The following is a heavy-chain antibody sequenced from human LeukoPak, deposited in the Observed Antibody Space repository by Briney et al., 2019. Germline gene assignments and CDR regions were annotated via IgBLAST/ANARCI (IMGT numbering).Heavy chain of an antibody. J-gene: IGHJ6*03. CDR2: ISRDGSNT. V-gene: IGHV3-74*01. CDR3: ARDWDLPGAYSMAV. Sequence: GGSLRLSCAASEFTFSTYWMHWVRQAPGKGLVWVSRISRDGSNTFYADSVKGRFTISRDNAKNTLYLQMNSLRGDDTAVYSCARDWDLPGAYSMAVWGKGPTVTVSS. D-gene: IGHD1-26*01. CDR1: EFTFSTYW.